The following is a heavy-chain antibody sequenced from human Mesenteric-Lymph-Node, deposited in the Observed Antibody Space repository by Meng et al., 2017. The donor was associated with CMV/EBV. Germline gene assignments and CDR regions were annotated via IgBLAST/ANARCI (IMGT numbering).Heavy chain of an antibody. D-gene: IGHD2-2*01. CDR2: TSHNGGNR. V-gene: IGHV3-30-3*01. Sequence: FTFSDYAMHWVRPPPGKGLEWVAVTSHNGGNRYYAGSVKGRFTISRDNSQNTLYLDMNNLRSEDTAIYYCASPMYCSTTSCLWTFNSWGQGTLVTVSS. CDR1: FTFSDYA. CDR3: ASPMYCSTTSCLWTFNS. J-gene: IGHJ4*02.